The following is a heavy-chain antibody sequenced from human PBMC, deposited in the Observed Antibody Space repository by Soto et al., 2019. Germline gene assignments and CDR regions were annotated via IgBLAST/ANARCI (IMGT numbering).Heavy chain of an antibody. CDR3: AAVDTAMVTPFDY. Sequence: GGSLRLSCAASGFTFSSYGMHWVRQAPGKGLEWVAVISYDGSNKYYADSVKGRFTISRDNSKNTLYLQMNSLRAEDTAVYYCAAVDTAMVTPFDYWGQGTLVTVSS. CDR1: GFTFSSYG. CDR2: ISYDGSNK. V-gene: IGHV3-30*03. D-gene: IGHD5-18*01. J-gene: IGHJ4*02.